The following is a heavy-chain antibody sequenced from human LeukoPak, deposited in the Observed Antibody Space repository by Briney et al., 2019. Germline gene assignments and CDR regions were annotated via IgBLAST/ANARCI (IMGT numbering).Heavy chain of an antibody. V-gene: IGHV3-23*01. CDR1: GFTFSTYA. Sequence: GGSLRLSCAASGFTFSTYAMSWVRQAPGKGLEWVSSISSSGGSTYYADSVKGRFTISRDNSKDTLYLQMNSLRAEDTAVYYCAKDQGIAAADTTHDYWGQGTLVTVSS. CDR3: AKDQGIAAADTTHDY. D-gene: IGHD6-13*01. J-gene: IGHJ4*02. CDR2: ISSSGGST.